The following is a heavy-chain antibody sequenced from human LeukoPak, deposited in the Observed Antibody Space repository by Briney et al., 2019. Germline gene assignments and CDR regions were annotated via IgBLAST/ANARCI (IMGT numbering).Heavy chain of an antibody. V-gene: IGHV4-38-2*01. Sequence: PSETLSLXCAVSGYSISSGYYWGWIQQPPGKGLEWIGSIYHSGSTYYNPSLKSRVTISVDTSKNQFSLKLSSVTAADTAVYYCAKMATIREDFDYWGQGTLVTVSS. CDR3: AKMATIREDFDY. CDR2: IYHSGST. J-gene: IGHJ4*02. D-gene: IGHD5-24*01. CDR1: GYSISSGYY.